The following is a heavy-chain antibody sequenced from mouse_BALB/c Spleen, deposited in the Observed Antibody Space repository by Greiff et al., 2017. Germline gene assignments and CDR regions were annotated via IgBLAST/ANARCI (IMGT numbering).Heavy chain of an antibody. V-gene: IGHV14-3*02. J-gene: IGHJ3*01. CDR3: ARADYGYPWFAY. CDR1: GFNIKDTY. D-gene: IGHD2-2*01. CDR2: IDPANGNT. Sequence: VQLKESGAELVKPGASVKLSCTASGFNIKDTYMHWVKQRPEQGLEWIGRIDPANGNTKYDPKFQGKATITADTSSNTAYLQLSSLTSEDTAVYYCARADYGYPWFAYWGQGTLVTVSA.